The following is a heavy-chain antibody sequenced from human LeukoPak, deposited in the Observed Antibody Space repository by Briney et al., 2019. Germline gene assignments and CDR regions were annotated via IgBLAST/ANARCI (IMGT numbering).Heavy chain of an antibody. D-gene: IGHD3-10*01. CDR2: VNPNTGAS. J-gene: IGHJ4*02. V-gene: IGHV1-2*06. CDR3: ARGFFPGNYYASGSTLDY. Sequence: ALVRVSCKASGYTFTRYSLDWVRQAPGQGLEWMGRVNPNTGASDYPQKFQGRVNLTWDTSISTAYMELTRLSSDDTAIHYCARGFFPGNYYASGSTLDYWGQGTLVTVSS. CDR1: GYTFTRYS.